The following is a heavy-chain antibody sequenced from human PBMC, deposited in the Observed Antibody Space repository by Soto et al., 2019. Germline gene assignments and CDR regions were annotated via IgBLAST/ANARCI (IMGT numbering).Heavy chain of an antibody. CDR2: ISYDGSNK. Sequence: LRLSCAASGFTFSSYGMHWVRQAPGKGLEWVAVISYDGSNKYYADSVKGRFTISRDNSKNTLYLQMNSLRAEDTAVYYCAKDKGATTLLGYWGQGTLVTVSS. CDR1: GFTFSSYG. D-gene: IGHD1-26*01. V-gene: IGHV3-30*18. CDR3: AKDKGATTLLGY. J-gene: IGHJ4*02.